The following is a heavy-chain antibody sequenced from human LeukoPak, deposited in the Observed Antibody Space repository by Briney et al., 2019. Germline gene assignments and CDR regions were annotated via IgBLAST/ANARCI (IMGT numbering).Heavy chain of an antibody. V-gene: IGHV3-23*01. D-gene: IGHD4-23*01. CDR3: AKDPHGGNSVGVGETYFDY. J-gene: IGHJ4*02. CDR2: ISGSGGST. Sequence: GGSLRLSCAASGFTFSSYAMSWVRQAPGKGLEWVSAISGSGGSTYYADSVKGRFTISRDNSKNTLYLQMNSLRAEDTAVYYCAKDPHGGNSVGVGETYFDYWGQGTLVTVSS. CDR1: GFTFSSYA.